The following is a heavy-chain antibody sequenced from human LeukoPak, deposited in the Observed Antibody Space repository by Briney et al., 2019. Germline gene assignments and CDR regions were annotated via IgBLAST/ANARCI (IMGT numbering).Heavy chain of an antibody. CDR1: GFSFSNYV. Sequence: PGGSLRLSCAASGFSFSNYVMSWVRQAPGKGLEWVSYISSSSSTIYYADSVKGRFTISRDNAKNSLYLQMNSLRAEDTAVYYCARDHSDSSSWYVVDDNWFDPWGQGTLVTVSS. V-gene: IGHV3-48*01. J-gene: IGHJ5*02. CDR3: ARDHSDSSSWYVVDDNWFDP. D-gene: IGHD6-13*01. CDR2: ISSSSSTI.